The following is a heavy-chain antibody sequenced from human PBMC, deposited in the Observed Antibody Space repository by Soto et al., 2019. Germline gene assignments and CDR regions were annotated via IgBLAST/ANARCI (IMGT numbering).Heavy chain of an antibody. CDR3: XXXXXXXXXXXXDF. Sequence: QVHLVESGGGVVQPGRSLRLSCAASGFTFTSYAMNWVRQAPGKGLEWVAVIWYDGSNRYHADSVKGRFTISRDNSKXXXXXXXXXXXXXXXXXXXXXXXXXXXXXXXXDFWGQGTLVAVSS. CDR2: IWYDGSNR. J-gene: IGHJ4*02. CDR1: GFTFTSYA. V-gene: IGHV3-33*01.